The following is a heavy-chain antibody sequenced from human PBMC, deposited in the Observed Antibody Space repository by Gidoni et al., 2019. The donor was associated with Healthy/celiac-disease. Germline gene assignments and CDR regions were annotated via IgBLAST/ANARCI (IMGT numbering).Heavy chain of an antibody. Sequence: QVQLVESGGGVVQPGRSLRLSCAASGFTFSSYGMHWVRQAPGKGLEWVAVISYDGSNKYYADSVKGRFTISRDNSKNTLYLQMNSLRAEDTAVYYCAKGEGGYSYGGDFDYWGQGTLVTVSS. D-gene: IGHD5-18*01. J-gene: IGHJ4*02. CDR3: AKGEGGYSYGGDFDY. CDR2: ISYDGSNK. V-gene: IGHV3-30*18. CDR1: GFTFSSYG.